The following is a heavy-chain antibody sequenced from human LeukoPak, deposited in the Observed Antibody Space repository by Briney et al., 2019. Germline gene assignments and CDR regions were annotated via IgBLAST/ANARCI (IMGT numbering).Heavy chain of an antibody. CDR2: IKSKTDGGTT. J-gene: IGHJ4*02. CDR1: GFTFSNAW. D-gene: IGHD3-10*01. V-gene: IGHV3-15*01. CDR3: TATMVRGVNSFYYFDY. Sequence: AGGSLRLSCAATGFTFSNAWMSWVRQAPGKGLEWVGRIKSKTDGGTTDYAAPVKGRFTISRDDSKNTLYLQMNNLKTEDTAVYYCTATMVRGVNSFYYFDYWGQGTLVTVSS.